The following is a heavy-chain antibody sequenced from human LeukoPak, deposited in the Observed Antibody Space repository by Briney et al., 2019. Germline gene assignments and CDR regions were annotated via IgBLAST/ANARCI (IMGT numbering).Heavy chain of an antibody. V-gene: IGHV4-4*07. CDR2: IYTSGSI. D-gene: IGHD3-3*01. CDR3: ARERTPTIFGVVIIADRATNWFDP. J-gene: IGHJ5*02. CDR1: GGSISSYY. Sequence: PSETLSLTCTVSGGSISSYYWSWIRQPAGKGLEWIGRIYTSGSINYNPSLKSRVTMSVDTSKNQFSLKLSSVTAADTAVYYCARERTPTIFGVVIIADRATNWFDPWGQGTLVTVSS.